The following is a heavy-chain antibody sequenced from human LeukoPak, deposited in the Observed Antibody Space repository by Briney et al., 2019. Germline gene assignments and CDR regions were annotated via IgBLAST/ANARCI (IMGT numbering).Heavy chain of an antibody. Sequence: GGSLRLSCAASGFTFSSYSMNWVRQAPGKGLEWVSSISSSSSYIYYADSVKGRFTISRDNAKNSLYLQMNSLRAEDTAVYYCARDGHCSSTSCLDNYYYYMDVWGKGTTVTVSS. J-gene: IGHJ6*03. CDR3: ARDGHCSSTSCLDNYYYYMDV. CDR1: GFTFSSYS. CDR2: ISSSSSYI. D-gene: IGHD2-2*01. V-gene: IGHV3-21*01.